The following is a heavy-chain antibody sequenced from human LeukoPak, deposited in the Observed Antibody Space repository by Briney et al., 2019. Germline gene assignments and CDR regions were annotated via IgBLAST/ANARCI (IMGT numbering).Heavy chain of an antibody. CDR2: IYHSGST. CDR3: ASALNYYYGMDV. J-gene: IGHJ6*04. CDR1: GYSISSGYY. Sequence: SSETLSLTCAVSGYSISSGYYWGWIGQPPGKGLEWIGIIYHSGSTYYNPSLKSRVTISVDTSKNQFSLKLSSVTAADTAVYYCASALNYYYGMDVWGKGTTVTVSS. V-gene: IGHV4-38-2*01.